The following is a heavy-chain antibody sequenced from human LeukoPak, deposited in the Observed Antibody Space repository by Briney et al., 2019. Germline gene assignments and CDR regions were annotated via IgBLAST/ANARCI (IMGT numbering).Heavy chain of an antibody. D-gene: IGHD3-22*01. CDR1: GYTFTSYA. Sequence: ASVKVSCKASGYTFTSYAMHWVRQAPGQRLEWMGWINAGNSNTKYSQKFRGRVTITRDTSASTAYMELSSLRSEDTAVYYCARESPQGDYYDSSSGAFDIWGQGTMVTVSS. V-gene: IGHV1-3*01. CDR2: INAGNSNT. CDR3: ARESPQGDYYDSSSGAFDI. J-gene: IGHJ3*02.